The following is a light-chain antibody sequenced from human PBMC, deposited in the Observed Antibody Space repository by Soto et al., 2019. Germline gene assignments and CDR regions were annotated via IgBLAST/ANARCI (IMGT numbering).Light chain of an antibody. V-gene: IGKV3-20*01. CDR1: QSVSNDF. CDR2: GAS. J-gene: IGKJ1*01. CDR3: QQYGGSPRT. Sequence: IVLTQSPGILSLSPGERATLSCRASQSVSNDFLAWYQQKPGQAPRLLIHGASSRATGIPDRFSGSGSGTDFTLTISRLEPEDFAVYYCQQYGGSPRTFGQGTKVDIK.